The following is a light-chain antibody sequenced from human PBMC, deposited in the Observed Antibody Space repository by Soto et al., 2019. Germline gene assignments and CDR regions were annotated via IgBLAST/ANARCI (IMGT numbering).Light chain of an antibody. CDR1: QSISSW. V-gene: IGKV1-5*01. Sequence: DIQMTQSPSTLSASVGDRVTITCRASQSISSWLAWYQQKPGKAPKLLIYDASSLESGVPSRFSGSGSGTEFTLTISSLQPDDFATYYCQQYNSYSPWTFXQETKVDIK. J-gene: IGKJ1*01. CDR3: QQYNSYSPWT. CDR2: DAS.